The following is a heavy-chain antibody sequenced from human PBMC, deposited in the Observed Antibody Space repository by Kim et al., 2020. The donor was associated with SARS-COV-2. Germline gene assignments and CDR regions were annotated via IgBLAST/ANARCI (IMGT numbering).Heavy chain of an antibody. D-gene: IGHD6-13*01. J-gene: IGHJ3*02. V-gene: IGHV3-43D*03. CDR1: GFTFDDYA. CDR2: ISWDGGST. CDR3: AKDLGSSSWYGEKPEINDAFDI. Sequence: GGSLRLSCAASGFTFDDYAMHWVRQAPGKGLEWVSLISWDGGSTYYADSVKGRFTISRDNSKNSLYLQMNSLRAEDTALYYCAKDLGSSSWYGEKPEINDAFDIWGQGTMVTVSS.